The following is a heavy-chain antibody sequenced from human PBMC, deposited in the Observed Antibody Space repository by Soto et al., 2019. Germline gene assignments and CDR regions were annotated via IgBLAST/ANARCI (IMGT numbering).Heavy chain of an antibody. CDR1: GYTFSTIG. J-gene: IGHJ4*02. Sequence: QVQLVQSGAEVKKPGASVTVSCKTSGYTFSTIGITWVRQAPGQGLEWMGWISPRKGDTYYSQRLQGRVTMTTDTSTSTASMELRGLRSDDTAVYFCARDLAPSGSYYTNYWGQGTLVTVSS. CDR2: ISPRKGDT. V-gene: IGHV1-18*01. D-gene: IGHD3-10*01. CDR3: ARDLAPSGSYYTNY.